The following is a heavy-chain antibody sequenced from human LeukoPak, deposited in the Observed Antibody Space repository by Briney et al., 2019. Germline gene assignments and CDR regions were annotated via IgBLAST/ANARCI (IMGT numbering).Heavy chain of an antibody. CDR1: GYTFTSYD. D-gene: IGHD2-15*01. Sequence: ASVKVSCKASGYTFTSYDINWVRQATGQGLEWMGWMNPNSGNTGYAQKFQGRVTMTRNTSISTAHMELSSLRSEDTAVYYCARGRGYCSGGSCYPYYYYYMDVWGKGTTVTISS. V-gene: IGHV1-8*01. CDR2: MNPNSGNT. J-gene: IGHJ6*03. CDR3: ARGRGYCSGGSCYPYYYYYMDV.